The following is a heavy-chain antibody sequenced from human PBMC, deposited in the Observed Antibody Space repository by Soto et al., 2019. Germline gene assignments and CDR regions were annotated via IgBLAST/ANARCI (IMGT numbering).Heavy chain of an antibody. Sequence: GGSLRLSCAASGFTFSSYSMNWVRQAPGKGLEWVSSISSSSSYIYYADPVKGRFTISRDNAKNSLYLQMNSLRAEDTAVYYCARVGYCSSTSCHDAFDIWGQGTMVTVSS. V-gene: IGHV3-21*01. CDR2: ISSSSSYI. D-gene: IGHD2-2*01. CDR3: ARVGYCSSTSCHDAFDI. CDR1: GFTFSSYS. J-gene: IGHJ3*02.